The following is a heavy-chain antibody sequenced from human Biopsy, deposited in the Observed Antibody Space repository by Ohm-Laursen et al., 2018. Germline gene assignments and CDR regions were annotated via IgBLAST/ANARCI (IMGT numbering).Heavy chain of an antibody. V-gene: IGHV1-69*04. CDR3: ASLEDRTFDK. CDR1: GGTLITYA. Sequence: AASVKVSCNASGGTLITYAISWVRQAPGQGLEWMGRIIPILHVPTYAQSFQGRVTISADKSTSTAYMELSGLRSEDTVVYYCASLEDRTFDKWGQGTLVTVSS. CDR2: IIPILHVP. J-gene: IGHJ4*02.